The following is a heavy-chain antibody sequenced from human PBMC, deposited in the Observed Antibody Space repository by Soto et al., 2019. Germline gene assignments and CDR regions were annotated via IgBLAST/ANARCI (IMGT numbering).Heavy chain of an antibody. J-gene: IGHJ4*02. Sequence: SETLCLTCTVSDGSISSSSYYWGWIRQPPGKGLEWIGSIYYSGSTYYNPSLKSRVTISVDTSKNQFSLKLSSVTAADTAVYYCARRTSGYDASYFDYWGQGTLVTVSS. D-gene: IGHD5-12*01. CDR1: DGSISSSSYY. V-gene: IGHV4-39*07. CDR3: ARRTSGYDASYFDY. CDR2: IYYSGST.